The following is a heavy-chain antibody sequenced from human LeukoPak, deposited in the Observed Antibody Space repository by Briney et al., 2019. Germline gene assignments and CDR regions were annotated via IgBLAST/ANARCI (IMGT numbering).Heavy chain of an antibody. CDR2: ISNSGSST. CDR3: ARDPGRVLWFGELFN. J-gene: IGHJ4*02. D-gene: IGHD3-10*01. Sequence: GGSLRLSCAASGFTFTSYAMTWVRQAPGKGLEWVSGISNSGSSTYYADSVKGRFTISRDNSKNTLYLQMNSLRAEDTAVYYCARDPGRVLWFGELFNWGQGTLVTVSS. V-gene: IGHV3-23*01. CDR1: GFTFTSYA.